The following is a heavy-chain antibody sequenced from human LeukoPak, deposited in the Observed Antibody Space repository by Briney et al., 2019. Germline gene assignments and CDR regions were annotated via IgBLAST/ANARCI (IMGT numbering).Heavy chain of an antibody. D-gene: IGHD1-26*01. V-gene: IGHV3-30*03. CDR2: ISYDGSNK. J-gene: IGHJ4*02. CDR1: GFTFSSYG. CDR3: TRDQDDDAAGATLDY. Sequence: GGSLRLSCAASGFTFSSYGMHWVRQAPGKGLEWVAVISYDGSNKYYADSVKGRFTISRDNAKNTLYLQMNSLRAEDTAVYYCTRDQDDDAAGATLDYWGQGTLVTVSS.